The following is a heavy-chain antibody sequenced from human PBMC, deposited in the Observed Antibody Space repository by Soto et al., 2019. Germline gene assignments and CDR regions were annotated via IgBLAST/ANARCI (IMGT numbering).Heavy chain of an antibody. CDR3: ARGNPSVWFGEPDFDY. V-gene: IGHV4-59*01. Sequence: SETLSLTCTVSGGSISSYYWSWIRQPPGKGLGWIGYIYYSGSTNYNPSLKSRVTISVDTSKNQFSLKLSSVTAADTAVYYCARGNPSVWFGEPDFDYWGQGTLVTV. J-gene: IGHJ4*02. CDR2: IYYSGST. CDR1: GGSISSYY. D-gene: IGHD3-10*01.